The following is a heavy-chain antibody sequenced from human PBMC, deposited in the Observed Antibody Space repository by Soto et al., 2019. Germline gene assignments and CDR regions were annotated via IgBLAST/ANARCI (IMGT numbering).Heavy chain of an antibody. V-gene: IGHV3-23*01. CDR1: GFTFSTYA. J-gene: IGHJ4*02. CDR2: ISANGQGI. CDR3: AKDRTYPRAQFHC. Sequence: GGSLRLSYAASGFTFSTYALSWVRQSPGKGLEWVSAISANGQGIYYADSVRGRFTISRDNSKNTIFLHMDSLRAEDTAVYYCAKDRTYPRAQFHCWGQGTLVTVSS.